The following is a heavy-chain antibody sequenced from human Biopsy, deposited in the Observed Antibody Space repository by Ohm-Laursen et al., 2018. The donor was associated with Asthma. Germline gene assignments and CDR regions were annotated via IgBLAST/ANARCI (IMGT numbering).Heavy chain of an antibody. Sequence: SLRLSFSASGFTLGDYWMSWVRQVPGKGLAWVANIKHDGTEKNHVDSLKGRFTISRDNAKNSLYLQMNSLRAEDTAVYYCARTFHFWSPYHAEHYQLWGQGTLVTVSS. CDR2: IKHDGTEK. CDR3: ARTFHFWSPYHAEHYQL. D-gene: IGHD3-3*02. V-gene: IGHV3-7*01. CDR1: GFTLGDYW. J-gene: IGHJ1*01.